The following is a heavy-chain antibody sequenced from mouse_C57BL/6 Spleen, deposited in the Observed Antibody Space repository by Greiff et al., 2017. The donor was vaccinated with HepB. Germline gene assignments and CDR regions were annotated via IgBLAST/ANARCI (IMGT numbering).Heavy chain of an antibody. CDR3: ARRDYGNYVAMDY. V-gene: IGHV1-52*01. D-gene: IGHD2-1*01. CDR1: GYTFTSYW. J-gene: IGHJ4*01. Sequence: QVQLQQPGAELVRPGSSVKLSFKASGYTFTSYWMHWVKQRPIQGLEWIGNIDPSDSETHYNQKFKDKATLTVDKSSSTAYMQLSSLTSEDSAVYYCARRDYGNYVAMDYWGQGTSVTVSS. CDR2: IDPSDSET.